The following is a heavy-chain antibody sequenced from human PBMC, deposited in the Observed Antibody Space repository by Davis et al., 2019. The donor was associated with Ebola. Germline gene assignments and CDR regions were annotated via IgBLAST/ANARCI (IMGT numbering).Heavy chain of an antibody. J-gene: IGHJ4*02. D-gene: IGHD5-18*01. CDR3: ARVRGYNYGFDY. CDR1: GFTFSSYA. V-gene: IGHV3-23*01. CDR2: ISGSGFST. Sequence: GESLKISCAASGFTFSSYAMSWVRQAPGKGLEWVSAISGSGFSTNYADSEKGRFTISRDNSKNTLYLQMSSLRADDTAIYYCARVRGYNYGFDYWGQGTLVTVSS.